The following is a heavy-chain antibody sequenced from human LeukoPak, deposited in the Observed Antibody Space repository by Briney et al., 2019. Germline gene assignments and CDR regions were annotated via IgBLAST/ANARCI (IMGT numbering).Heavy chain of an antibody. Sequence: GGSLRLSCAASGFTFSSYAMHWVRQAPGQGLEWVANIKQDGSEKYYVDSVKGRFTISRDNAKNSLYLQMNSLRAEDTAVYYCARGSLITMIVVSWGQGTLVTVSS. CDR1: GFTFSSYA. V-gene: IGHV3-7*01. D-gene: IGHD3-22*01. CDR2: IKQDGSEK. J-gene: IGHJ5*02. CDR3: ARGSLITMIVVS.